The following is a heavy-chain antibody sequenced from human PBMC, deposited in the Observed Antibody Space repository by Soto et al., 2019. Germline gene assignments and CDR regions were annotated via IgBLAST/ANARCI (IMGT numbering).Heavy chain of an antibody. CDR2: ISYDGSNK. Sequence: GGSLRLSCAASGFTFSSYAMHWVRQAPGKGLEWVAVISYDGSNKYYADSVKGRFTISRYNSKNTLYLQMNSLRAEDTAVYYCARDPWFEYTAMVKNYGMDVWGQGTTVTVSS. CDR1: GFTFSSYA. D-gene: IGHD5-18*01. V-gene: IGHV3-30-3*01. J-gene: IGHJ6*02. CDR3: ARDPWFEYTAMVKNYGMDV.